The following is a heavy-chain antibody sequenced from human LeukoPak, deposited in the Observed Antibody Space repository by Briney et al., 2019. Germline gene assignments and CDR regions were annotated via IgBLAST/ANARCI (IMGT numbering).Heavy chain of an antibody. CDR1: GLTFSGYG. CDR3: ARTYGDYAFDAFDI. Sequence: PGRSLRLSCAASGLTFSGYGMHWVRQAPGKGLEWVAVISYDGSNKYYADSVKGRFTISRDNSKNTLYLQMNSLRAEDTAVYYCARTYGDYAFDAFDIWGQGTMVTVSS. CDR2: ISYDGSNK. J-gene: IGHJ3*02. D-gene: IGHD4-17*01. V-gene: IGHV3-30*03.